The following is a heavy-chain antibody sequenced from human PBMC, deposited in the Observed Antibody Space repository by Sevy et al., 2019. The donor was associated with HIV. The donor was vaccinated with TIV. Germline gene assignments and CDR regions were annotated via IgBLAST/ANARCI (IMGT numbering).Heavy chain of an antibody. CDR1: GGSVSSGSYY. D-gene: IGHD3-22*01. J-gene: IGHJ4*02. CDR3: ARVPIYYDSSGFDY. CDR2: IYYSGST. Sequence: SETLSLTCTVSGGSVSSGSYYWSWIRQPPGKGLEWIGYIYYSGSTNYNPSLKSRVTISVDTSKNQFSLKLGSVTAADTAVYYCARVPIYYDSSGFDYWGQGTLVTVSS. V-gene: IGHV4-61*01.